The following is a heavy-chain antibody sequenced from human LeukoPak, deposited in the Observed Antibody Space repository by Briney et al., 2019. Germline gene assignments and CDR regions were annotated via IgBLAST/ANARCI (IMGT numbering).Heavy chain of an antibody. CDR1: GFTFSGSD. CDR3: MSPMTTVPSRDY. J-gene: IGHJ4*02. CDR2: IRSKANSYAT. V-gene: IGHV3-73*01. D-gene: IGHD4-17*01. Sequence: GGSLRLSCAASGFTFSGSDMHWVRQASGKGLEWVGRIRSKANSYATTYAASVKGRFTISRDDSKNTAYLQMNSLKTEDTAVYYCMSPMTTVPSRDYWGQRTLVTVSS.